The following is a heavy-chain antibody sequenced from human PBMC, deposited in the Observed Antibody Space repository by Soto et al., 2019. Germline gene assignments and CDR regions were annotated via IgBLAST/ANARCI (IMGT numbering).Heavy chain of an antibody. J-gene: IGHJ6*02. D-gene: IGHD3-10*01. CDR2: INHSGST. V-gene: IGHV4-34*01. CDR3: ARAGFGEPMAYYYYGMDV. Sequence: SETLSLTCAVYGGSFSGYYWSWIRQPPGKGLEWIGEINHSGSTNYNPSLKSRVTISVDTSKNQFSLKLSSVTAADTAVYYCARAGFGEPMAYYYYGMDVWGQGTTVTVSS. CDR1: GGSFSGYY.